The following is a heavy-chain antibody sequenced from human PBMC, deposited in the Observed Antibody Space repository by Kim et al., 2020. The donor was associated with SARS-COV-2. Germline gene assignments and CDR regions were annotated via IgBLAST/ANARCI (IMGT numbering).Heavy chain of an antibody. J-gene: IGHJ4*02. D-gene: IGHD3-22*01. V-gene: IGHV4-31*02. Sequence: YSPSLKSRVSISVDPSENQFSLKLSAVTAADTAVYYCASYYDSSGVFDYWGQGTLVTVSS. CDR3: ASYYDSSGVFDY.